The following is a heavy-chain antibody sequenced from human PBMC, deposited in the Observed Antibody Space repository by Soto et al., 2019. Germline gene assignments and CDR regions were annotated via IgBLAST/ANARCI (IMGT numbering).Heavy chain of an antibody. D-gene: IGHD4-17*01. Sequence: QVQLVESGGGGVQPGRSLRLSCAASGFTFSDYGMYWVRQAPGKGLEWVAMIWYDGSIRYYEDSVKGRFTISKDNSNTTLYLKMISLRVEDTGVYYCASVGVGDYLTYIDYCGQGILVTISS. CDR2: IWYDGSIR. J-gene: IGHJ4*02. V-gene: IGHV3-33*01. CDR3: ASVGVGDYLTYIDY. CDR1: GFTFSDYG.